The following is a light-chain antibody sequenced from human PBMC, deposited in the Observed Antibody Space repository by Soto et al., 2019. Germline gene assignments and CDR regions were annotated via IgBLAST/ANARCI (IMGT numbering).Light chain of an antibody. Sequence: EIVLTQSPGTLSLSLGERVSLXXRARQSVSSSYLAWYQQKPGQAPRVXIYGASSRATGIPDRFSGSGSGTDFTLTISRLEPEDFAVYYCQQYGSSPRTFGQGTKVDIK. J-gene: IGKJ1*01. CDR3: QQYGSSPRT. V-gene: IGKV3-20*01. CDR1: QSVSSSY. CDR2: GAS.